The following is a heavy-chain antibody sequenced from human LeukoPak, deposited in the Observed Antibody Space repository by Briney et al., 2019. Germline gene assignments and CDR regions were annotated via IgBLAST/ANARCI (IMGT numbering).Heavy chain of an antibody. CDR2: ISWKSGSI. J-gene: IGHJ3*02. CDR3: ANIPRRLTSVAGEAIDI. Sequence: GGSLRLSCAASGFTFDEYAIHWVRQAPGKGLEWVSGISWKSGSIGYADSAKGRFTISRDNAKNSLYLQMNRLRVEDTALYYCANIPRRLTSVAGEAIDIWGQGTMVTVSS. CDR1: GFTFDEYA. V-gene: IGHV3-9*01. D-gene: IGHD4-23*01.